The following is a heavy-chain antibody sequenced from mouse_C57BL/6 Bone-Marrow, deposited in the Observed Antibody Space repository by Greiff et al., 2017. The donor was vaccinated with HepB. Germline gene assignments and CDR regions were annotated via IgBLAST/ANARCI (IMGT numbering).Heavy chain of an antibody. V-gene: IGHV1-59*01. CDR2: IDPSDSYT. J-gene: IGHJ3*01. D-gene: IGHD2-4*01. CDR3: AREELDDYPWFAY. Sequence: VQLQQPGAELVRPGTSVKLSCKASGYTFTSYWMHWVKQRPGQGLEWIGVIDPSDSYTNYNQKFKGKATLTVDTSSSTAYMQLSSLTSEDSAVYYCAREELDDYPWFAYWGQGTLVTVSA. CDR1: GYTFTSYW.